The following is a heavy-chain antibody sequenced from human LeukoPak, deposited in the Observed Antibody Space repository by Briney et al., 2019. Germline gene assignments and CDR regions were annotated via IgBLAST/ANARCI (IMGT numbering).Heavy chain of an antibody. CDR1: GFTVSSNY. CDR3: VRVHSSSWSGSYFDY. J-gene: IGHJ4*02. V-gene: IGHV3-53*01. Sequence: HHGGSLRLSCAASGFTVSSNYMSWVRQAPGKGLEWVSVIYSGGSTYYADSVKGRFTISRDNSKNTLYLQMNSLRAEDTAVYYCVRVHSSSWSGSYFDYWGQGTLVTVSS. CDR2: IYSGGST. D-gene: IGHD6-13*01.